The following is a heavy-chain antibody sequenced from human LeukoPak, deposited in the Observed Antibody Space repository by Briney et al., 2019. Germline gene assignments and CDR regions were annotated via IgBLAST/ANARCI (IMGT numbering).Heavy chain of an antibody. CDR1: GGTFSSYA. Sequence: ASVKVSCKASGGTFSSYAISWVRQAPGQGLEWVGRIIPILGIANYAQKFQGRVTITADKSTSTAYMELSSLRSEDTAVYYCASRYGSGSYYKDYWGQGTLVTVSS. CDR2: IIPILGIA. CDR3: ASRYGSGSYYKDY. V-gene: IGHV1-69*04. J-gene: IGHJ4*02. D-gene: IGHD3-10*01.